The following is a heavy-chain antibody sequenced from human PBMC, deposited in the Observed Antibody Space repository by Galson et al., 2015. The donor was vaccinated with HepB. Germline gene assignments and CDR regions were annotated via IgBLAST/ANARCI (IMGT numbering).Heavy chain of an antibody. CDR3: AKGPMEYSRSSDPNWWYFDL. CDR1: GLSFSSYA. J-gene: IGHJ2*01. Sequence: SLRLSCAASGLSFSSYAMSWVRQAPGKGLEWVSAISGSDGSTHYADSVKGRFTVSRDSSKNTLYLQMNSLRAEDTAVYYCAKGPMEYSRSSDPNWWYFDLWGRGTLVTISS. D-gene: IGHD6-6*01. V-gene: IGHV3-23*01. CDR2: ISGSDGST.